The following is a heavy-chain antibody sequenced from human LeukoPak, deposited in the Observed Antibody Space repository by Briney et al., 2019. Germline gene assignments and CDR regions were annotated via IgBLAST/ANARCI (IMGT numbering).Heavy chain of an antibody. Sequence: ASVKVSCKASGYTFTSYGISWVRQAPGQGLEWMGWISAHNGNTNYAQKLQGRVTMTTDTSTSTAYMELRSLRSDDTAVYYCARDGRSYYYGSGSSWGQGTLVTVSS. CDR3: ARDGRSYYYGSGSS. CDR2: ISAHNGNT. CDR1: GYTFTSYG. V-gene: IGHV1-18*01. D-gene: IGHD3-10*01. J-gene: IGHJ5*02.